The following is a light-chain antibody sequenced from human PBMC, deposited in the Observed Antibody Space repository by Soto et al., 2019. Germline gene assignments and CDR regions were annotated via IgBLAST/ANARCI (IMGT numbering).Light chain of an antibody. CDR2: DNN. V-gene: IGLV1-51*01. CDR3: GTWDTSLSVYV. CDR1: SSNIGNNY. J-gene: IGLJ1*01. Sequence: QSVLTQPPSVSAAPGQKVTISCSGSSSNIGNNYVFWYQQLPGTAPKLLIYDNNKRSSGMPDRFSGSKSGTSATLGITGLQTGDEADYYCGTWDTSLSVYVFGTGTKLTVL.